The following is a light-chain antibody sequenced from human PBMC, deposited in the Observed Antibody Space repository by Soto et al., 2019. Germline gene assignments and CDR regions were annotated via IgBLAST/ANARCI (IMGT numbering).Light chain of an antibody. J-gene: IGKJ4*01. CDR2: AAT. CDR3: QQRSNWPPLT. Sequence: EIVLTQSPATLSLSPGEIATLSCRASQSVSNYLAWYQQKPGQAHKLLIYAATNRATAIPARFSGSGSGTDFTLTISSLEPEDFAVYYCQQRSNWPPLTFGGGAEVEIK. CDR1: QSVSNY. V-gene: IGKV3-11*01.